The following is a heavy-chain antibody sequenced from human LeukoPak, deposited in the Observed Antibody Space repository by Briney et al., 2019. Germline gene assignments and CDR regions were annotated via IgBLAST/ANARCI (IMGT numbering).Heavy chain of an antibody. CDR1: GGSISSYY. V-gene: IGHV4-59*08. D-gene: IGHD6-13*01. CDR3: ARLRSSSWYYQNWFDP. CDR2: IYYSGST. Sequence: SETLSLTCTVSGGSISSYYWSWIRQPPGKGLEWIGYIYYSGSTNYNPSLKSRVTISVDTSKNQFSLKLSSVTAADTAVYHCARLRSSSWYYQNWFDPWGQGTLVTVSS. J-gene: IGHJ5*02.